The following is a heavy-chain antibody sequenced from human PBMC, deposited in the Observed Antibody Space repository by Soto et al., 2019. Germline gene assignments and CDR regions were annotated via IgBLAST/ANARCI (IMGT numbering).Heavy chain of an antibody. V-gene: IGHV3-23*01. D-gene: IGHD6-6*01. CDR1: GFTFSSYA. J-gene: IGHJ6*02. CDR3: AKVIVARGGMDV. Sequence: EVQLLDSGGGLVQPGGSLRLSCAASGFTFSSYAMSWVRQAPGKGLEWVSAISGSAITTYYADSVKGRFTISRDNSKNTVYLQMNSLRAEDTAIYYCAKVIVARGGMDVWGRGTTVTGSS. CDR2: ISGSAITT.